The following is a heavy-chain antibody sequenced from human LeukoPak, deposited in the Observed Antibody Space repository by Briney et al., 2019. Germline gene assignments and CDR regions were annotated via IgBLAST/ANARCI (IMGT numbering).Heavy chain of an antibody. D-gene: IGHD2-15*01. CDR2: IAGNGNT. Sequence: GGSLRLSCAASGFTFSNYALTWVRQAPGTGLEWVSIIAGNGNTYYAGSVKGRFTISRDDSKSTLYIHMNSLRPGDTAVYYCARCARSGGACYDAFDLWGQGTMVTVSS. J-gene: IGHJ3*01. CDR1: GFTFSNYA. V-gene: IGHV3-23*01. CDR3: ARCARSGGACYDAFDL.